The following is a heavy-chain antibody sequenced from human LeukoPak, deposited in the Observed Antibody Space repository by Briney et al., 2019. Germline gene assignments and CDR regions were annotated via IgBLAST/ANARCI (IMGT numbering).Heavy chain of an antibody. CDR3: AREARSGYSDY. J-gene: IGHJ4*02. CDR1: GFTFSSYG. CDR2: IWYDGSNK. D-gene: IGHD3-3*01. Sequence: PGRSLRLSCAASGFTFSSYGMHWVRQAPGKGLEWVAVIWYDGSNKYYADSAKGRFTISRDNSKNTLYLQMNSLRAEDTAVYYCAREARSGYSDYWGQGTLVTVSS. V-gene: IGHV3-33*01.